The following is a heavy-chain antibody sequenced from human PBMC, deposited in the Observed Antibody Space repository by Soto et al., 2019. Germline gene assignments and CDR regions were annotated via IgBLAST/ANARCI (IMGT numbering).Heavy chain of an antibody. CDR2: ISGHNGNT. CDR1: GYTFTNHG. Sequence: VASVKVSCKASGYTFTNHGISWVRRAPGQGLEWLGWISGHNGNTKYAQRLKGRVTMTADTSTSTAYMELRSLRSDDTAVYYCARDLYPLAYYFDFWGQGTLVTVSS. D-gene: IGHD2-8*01. V-gene: IGHV1-18*04. CDR3: ARDLYPLAYYFDF. J-gene: IGHJ4*02.